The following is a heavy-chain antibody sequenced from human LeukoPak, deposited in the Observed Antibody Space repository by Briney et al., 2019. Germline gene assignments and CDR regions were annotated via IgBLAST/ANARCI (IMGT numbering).Heavy chain of an antibody. V-gene: IGHV3-48*01. J-gene: IGHJ6*03. CDR1: GFNFNAYG. CDR2: QSPTTRAT. CDR3: ARRGDRLCTSLNCPPHNYFFYMDV. Sequence: GGSLRFSCAASGFNFNAYGMNWVRQAPGGGLEWLAFQSPTTRATHYADSVKGRFAISRDNAKNSLYLHMTSLTAEDTAVYYCARRGDRLCTSLNCPPHNYFFYMDVWGSGTTVAVSS. D-gene: IGHD2-8*01.